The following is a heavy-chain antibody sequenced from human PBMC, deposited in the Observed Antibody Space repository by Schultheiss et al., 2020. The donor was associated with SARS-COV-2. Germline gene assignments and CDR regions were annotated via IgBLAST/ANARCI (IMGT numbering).Heavy chain of an antibody. D-gene: IGHD3-22*01. V-gene: IGHV3-23*01. CDR2: ISGSGGST. CDR1: GFIVSSNF. J-gene: IGHJ3*02. Sequence: GGSLRLSCAASGFIVSSNFMSWVRQAPGKGLEWVSAISGSGGSTYYADSVKGRFTISRDNSKNTLYLQMNSLRAEDTAVYYCERIYDSSGYCCSYAFDIWGQGTMVTVSS. CDR3: ERIYDSSGYCCSYAFDI.